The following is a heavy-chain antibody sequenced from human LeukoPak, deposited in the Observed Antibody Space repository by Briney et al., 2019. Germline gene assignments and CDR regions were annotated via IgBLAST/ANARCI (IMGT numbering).Heavy chain of an antibody. CDR3: AREHIVVVAGGFDY. CDR1: GFTFSSYA. V-gene: IGHV3-30*04. CDR2: ISYDGSNK. Sequence: GRSLRLFCAASGFTFSSYAMHWVRQAPGKGLEWVAVISYDGSNKYYADSVKGRFTISRDNSKNTLYLQMNSLRAEDTAVYYCAREHIVVVAGGFDYWGQGTLVTVSS. D-gene: IGHD2-15*01. J-gene: IGHJ4*02.